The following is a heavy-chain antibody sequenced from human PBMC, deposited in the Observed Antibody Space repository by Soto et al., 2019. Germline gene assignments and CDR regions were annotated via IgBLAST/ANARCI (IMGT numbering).Heavy chain of an antibody. CDR2: IFHSGST. Sequence: QVKLHESGPGLLKPSGPLFLTCAVSSGSISSSNWWLWVRQPPGKGLVWIGEIFHSGSTNYNPSLKSRFTILIEQVKNHYSPNLNSVTAADTAVYYCARQSSGTSYFDYWGQGTLVTVSS. V-gene: IGHV4-4*02. J-gene: IGHJ4*02. CDR3: ARQSSGTSYFDY. CDR1: SGSISSSNW. D-gene: IGHD3-10*01.